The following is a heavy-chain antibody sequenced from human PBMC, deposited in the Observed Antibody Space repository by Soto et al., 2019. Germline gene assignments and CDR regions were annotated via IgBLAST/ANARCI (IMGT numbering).Heavy chain of an antibody. CDR3: ARVGPWVPYYYDSSPYTFENWFDP. V-gene: IGHV4-38-2*02. CDR1: GGSISSYY. Sequence: ASETLSLTCTVSGGSISSYYWGWLRQPPGKGLEWIGSIYHGGSTYYNPSLNSRVTLSIDMTNNHVSLILNSVTAADTAVYYCARVGPWVPYYYDSSPYTFENWFDPWGQGTLVTVSS. J-gene: IGHJ5*02. CDR2: IYHGGST. D-gene: IGHD3-22*01.